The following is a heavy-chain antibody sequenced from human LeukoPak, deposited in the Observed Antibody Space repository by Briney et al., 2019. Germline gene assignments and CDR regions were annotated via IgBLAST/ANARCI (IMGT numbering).Heavy chain of an antibody. Sequence: GGSLRLSCAASGFTFSSYGMHWVRQAPGKGLEWVAVIYYDGSTKYYADSVRGRFTISRDNSKNTLYLQMNSLRAEDTAVYYCAKDRDRFENLDYRGQGTQVTVSS. CDR3: AKDRDRFENLDY. J-gene: IGHJ4*02. CDR2: IYYDGSTK. D-gene: IGHD3-10*01. V-gene: IGHV3-33*06. CDR1: GFTFSSYG.